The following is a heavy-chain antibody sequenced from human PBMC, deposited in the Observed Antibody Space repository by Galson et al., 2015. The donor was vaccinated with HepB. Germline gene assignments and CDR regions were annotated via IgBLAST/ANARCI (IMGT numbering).Heavy chain of an antibody. D-gene: IGHD3-22*01. CDR2: ISAYNGNT. Sequence: SVKVSCKASGYTFTSYGISWVRQAPGQGLEWMGWISAYNGNTNYAQKLQGRVTMTTDTSTSTAYMELRSLRSDDTAVYYCARSELPGSYDSSGYLGGYYYGMDVWGQGTTVTVSS. V-gene: IGHV1-18*04. CDR3: ARSELPGSYDSSGYLGGYYYGMDV. CDR1: GYTFTSYG. J-gene: IGHJ6*02.